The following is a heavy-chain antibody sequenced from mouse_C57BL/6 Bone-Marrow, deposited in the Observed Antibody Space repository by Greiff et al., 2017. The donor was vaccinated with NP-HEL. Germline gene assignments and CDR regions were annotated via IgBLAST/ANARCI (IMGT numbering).Heavy chain of an antibody. D-gene: IGHD1-1*01. V-gene: IGHV5-6*01. CDR2: ISSGGSYT. J-gene: IGHJ1*03. Sequence: EVQLVESGGDLVKPGGSLKLSCAASGFTFSSYGMSWVRQTPDKRLEWVATISSGGSYTYYPDSVKGRFTISRDNAKNTLYLQISSLESENTDMYYCARRVNHYGSSYCYWYFDVWGTGTTVTVSS. CDR3: ARRVNHYGSSYCYWYFDV. CDR1: GFTFSSYG.